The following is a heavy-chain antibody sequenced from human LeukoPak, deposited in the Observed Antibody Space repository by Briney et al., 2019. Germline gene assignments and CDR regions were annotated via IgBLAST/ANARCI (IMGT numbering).Heavy chain of an antibody. V-gene: IGHV7-4-1*02. Sequence: ASVKVSCKASGYTFTSYDINWVRQAPGQGLEWMGWINTNTGNPTYAQGFTGRFVFSLDTSVSTAYLQISSLKAEDTAVYYCARDLNVLLWFGDPSAFDIWGQGTMVTVSS. CDR3: ARDLNVLLWFGDPSAFDI. CDR2: INTNTGNP. J-gene: IGHJ3*02. CDR1: GYTFTSYD. D-gene: IGHD3-10*01.